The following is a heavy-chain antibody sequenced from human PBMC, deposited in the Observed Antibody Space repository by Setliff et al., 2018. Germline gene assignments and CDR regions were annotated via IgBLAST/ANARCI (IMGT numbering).Heavy chain of an antibody. V-gene: IGHV4-34*01. CDR3: RYWSGYYNNDY. CDR1: GGSFTNYY. CDR2: INHSGST. Sequence: SETLSLTCTVYGGSFTNYYWGWIRQSPGKGLEWIGEINHSGSTNYNPSLKSRLTISVDASTNQFSLRLYSVTAADTAVYYCRYWSGYYNNDYWGQGTMVTVSS. J-gene: IGHJ4*02. D-gene: IGHD3-3*01.